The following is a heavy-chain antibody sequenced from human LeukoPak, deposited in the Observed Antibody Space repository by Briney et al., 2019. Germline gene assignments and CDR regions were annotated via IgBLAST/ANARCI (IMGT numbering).Heavy chain of an antibody. CDR1: GFTFSSYS. D-gene: IGHD6-19*01. J-gene: IGHJ3*02. CDR2: IRYDGSNK. V-gene: IGHV3-30*02. CDR3: AKARPSVTVTGNGAFDI. Sequence: PGGSLRLSCAASGFTFSSYSMNWVRQAPGKGLEWVAFIRYDGSNKDYADSVKGRFTISRDNSKNTLYLQMNSLRAEDTAVYYCAKARPSVTVTGNGAFDIWGQGTMVTVSS.